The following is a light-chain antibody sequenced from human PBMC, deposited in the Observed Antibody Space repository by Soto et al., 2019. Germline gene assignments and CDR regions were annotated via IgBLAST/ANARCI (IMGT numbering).Light chain of an antibody. CDR1: QSISIN. CDR3: QQHNNWPPT. V-gene: IGKV3-15*01. J-gene: IGKJ1*01. Sequence: EIVMTQSPASLSVSPGERVTLSCRASQSISINLAWYQRKPGQSPRLLFSGASTRATGVPVRFSASGSGTEFTLSISSLQSEDFAVYYCQQHNNWPPTFGQGTKVDIK. CDR2: GAS.